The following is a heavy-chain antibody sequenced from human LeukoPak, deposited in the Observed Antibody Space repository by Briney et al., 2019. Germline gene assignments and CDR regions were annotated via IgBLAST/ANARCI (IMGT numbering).Heavy chain of an antibody. V-gene: IGHV3-13*04. J-gene: IGHJ4*02. CDR2: FIPAGDR. CDR1: GFTFSRHD. CDR3: AKGSLGSCRGVICYSLDY. D-gene: IGHD2-15*01. Sequence: GGSLRLSCEASGFTFSRHDMHWVRQAAGKGLEWVSGFIPAGDRYYADSVKGRFTISRDNSKNTLYLQMNSLRAKDTATYYCAKGSLGSCRGVICYSLDYWGQGSLVTVSS.